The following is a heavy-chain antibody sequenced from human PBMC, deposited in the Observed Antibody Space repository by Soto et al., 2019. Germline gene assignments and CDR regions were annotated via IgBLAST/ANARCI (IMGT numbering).Heavy chain of an antibody. D-gene: IGHD3-10*01. CDR3: ARGAFTMVRGVEGKETYYYYYMDV. J-gene: IGHJ6*03. Sequence: GASVKVSCKASGYTFTSYDINWVRQATGQGLEWMGWMNPNSGNTGYAQKFQGRVTMARNTSISTAYMELSSLRSEDTAVYYCARGAFTMVRGVEGKETYYYYYMDVWGKGTTVTVSS. CDR1: GYTFTSYD. V-gene: IGHV1-8*01. CDR2: MNPNSGNT.